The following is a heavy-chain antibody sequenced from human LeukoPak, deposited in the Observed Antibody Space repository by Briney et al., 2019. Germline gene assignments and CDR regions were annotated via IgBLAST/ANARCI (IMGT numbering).Heavy chain of an antibody. CDR3: ARAASYYYASGSYYKDYYYYYMDV. Sequence: SETLSLTCTVSGGSISSGSYYWSWIRQPDGKGLEGIGRIYTSGSTNYNPSLKSRVTISVDTSKNQFSLKLSSVTAADTAVYYCARAASYYYASGSYYKDYYYYYMDVWGKGTTVTVSS. CDR2: IYTSGST. D-gene: IGHD3-10*01. CDR1: GGSISSGSYY. J-gene: IGHJ6*03. V-gene: IGHV4-61*02.